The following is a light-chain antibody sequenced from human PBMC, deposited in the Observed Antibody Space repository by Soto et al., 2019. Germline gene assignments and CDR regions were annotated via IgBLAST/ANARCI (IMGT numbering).Light chain of an antibody. CDR3: QHRRSWPPIT. Sequence: EIELTQSPATLSLSLGDRVTLSCRASHSVSSYLAWYQQKPGQAPRLLIYDASNRATGIPARFSGSGSGTDFTLTISNLEPEDFAVYYCQHRRSWPPITFGQGTRLEIK. CDR1: HSVSSY. J-gene: IGKJ5*01. V-gene: IGKV3-11*01. CDR2: DAS.